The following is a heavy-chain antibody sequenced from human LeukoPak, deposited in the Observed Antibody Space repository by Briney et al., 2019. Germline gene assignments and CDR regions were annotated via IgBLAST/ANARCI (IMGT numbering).Heavy chain of an antibody. CDR2: ISGSGGRT. CDR3: AKDLLRTVVVITAAGYYFDY. V-gene: IGHV3-23*01. CDR1: GFTFRSYG. Sequence: GGSLRLSCAVSGFTFRSYGMNWVRQAPGKGLEWVSAISGSGGRTFYADSVKGRFTISRDNSENTLYLQMNSLRAEDTAVYYCAKDLLRTVVVITAAGYYFDYWGQGTVVSVSS. J-gene: IGHJ4*02. D-gene: IGHD3-22*01.